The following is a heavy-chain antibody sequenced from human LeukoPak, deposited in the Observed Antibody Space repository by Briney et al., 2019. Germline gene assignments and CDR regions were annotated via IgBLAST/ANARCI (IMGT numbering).Heavy chain of an antibody. CDR1: GFTFSSYS. CDR2: ITSGSYI. D-gene: IGHD3-10*01. CDR3: ARVIPGGSGSEY. V-gene: IGHV3-21*01. J-gene: IGHJ4*02. Sequence: GGSLRLSCAASGFTFSSYSMNWVRQAPGKGLEWVSSITSGSYIYYADSVKRRFTVSRENAKNSLSLQMNSLRAEDTAVYYCARVIPGGSGSEYWGQGTLVTVSS.